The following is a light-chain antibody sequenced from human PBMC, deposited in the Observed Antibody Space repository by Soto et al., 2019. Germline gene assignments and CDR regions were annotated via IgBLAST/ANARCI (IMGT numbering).Light chain of an antibody. CDR1: QSVSTRY. CDR3: HQFGSSPPAFT. CDR2: GAS. J-gene: IGKJ2*01. V-gene: IGKV3-20*01. Sequence: ESMLTQSPGTLSLSPGERATLSCRASQSVSTRYLAWYQQKPGQAPRLLIYGASIRATGIPDRFSGSGSGTALTLPLSRLEREDFAGYYCHQFGSSPPAFTFGQGTKLEI.